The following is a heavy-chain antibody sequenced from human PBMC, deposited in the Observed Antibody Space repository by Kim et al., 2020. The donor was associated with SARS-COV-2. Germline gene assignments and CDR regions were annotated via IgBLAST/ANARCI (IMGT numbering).Heavy chain of an antibody. CDR1: GGSISSYY. J-gene: IGHJ4*02. CDR3: ARGFRLGLGYYDQGYYFDY. CDR2: IYYSGST. D-gene: IGHD3-22*01. Sequence: SETLSLTCTVSGGSISSYYWSWIRQPPGKGLEWIGYIYYSGSTNYNPSLKSRVTISVDTSKNQFSLKLSSVTAADTAVYYCARGFRLGLGYYDQGYYFDYWGQGTLVTVSS. V-gene: IGHV4-59*13.